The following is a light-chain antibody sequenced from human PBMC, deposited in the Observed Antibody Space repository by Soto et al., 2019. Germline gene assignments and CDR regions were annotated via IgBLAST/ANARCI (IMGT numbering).Light chain of an antibody. V-gene: IGKV3-20*01. J-gene: IGKJ3*01. CDR1: QSVRTNY. CDR3: QKYHSSLFT. Sequence: EIELTQSPGTLSLFSGERATLSCRASQSVRTNYLAWYQQKPGEAPMVLIYCTSSIASGVPARFSGGGSGTEFTLTITSLEPEDVAAYYCQKYHSSLFTFGRGTKVDIK. CDR2: CTS.